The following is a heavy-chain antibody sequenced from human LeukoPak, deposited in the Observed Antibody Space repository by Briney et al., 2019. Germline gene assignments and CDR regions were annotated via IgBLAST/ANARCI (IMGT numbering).Heavy chain of an antibody. Sequence: SSETLSLTCTVSGGSVSSYYWSWIRQPAGKGLEWIGRVYISGSTTYNPSLKSRVTMSADASKNQFSLNLSSVTAADTAVYYCARNAVAGPPGWFDPWGQGTLVTVSS. V-gene: IGHV4-4*07. CDR2: VYISGST. J-gene: IGHJ5*02. D-gene: IGHD6-19*01. CDR3: ARNAVAGPPGWFDP. CDR1: GGSVSSYY.